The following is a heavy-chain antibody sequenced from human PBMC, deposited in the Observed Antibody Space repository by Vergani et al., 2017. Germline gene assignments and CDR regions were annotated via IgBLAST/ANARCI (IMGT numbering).Heavy chain of an antibody. CDR1: GSSIRSSNYY. CDR2: IYYSGIT. Sequence: QLQLQESGPGLVKPSATLSLTCSVSGSSIRSSNYYWGWIRQPPGKGLEWIASIYYSGITYYNPSLKSRVTISVDTSKNQFSLQLSSVTAADTAVYFCARHSTVEWLVKLGWIDPWGKGILVTVSS. D-gene: IGHD6-19*01. V-gene: IGHV4-39*01. CDR3: ARHSTVEWLVKLGWIDP. J-gene: IGHJ5*02.